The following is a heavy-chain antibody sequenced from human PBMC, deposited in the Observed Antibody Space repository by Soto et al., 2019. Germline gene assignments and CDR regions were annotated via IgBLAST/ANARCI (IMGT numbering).Heavy chain of an antibody. CDR1: GGSITTTNW. D-gene: IGHD6-13*01. Sequence: LSLTCAVSGGSITTTNWWNWVRQPPGKGLEWIGEIYHSGRTNFNPSLKSRVTISIDQSKNQVSLKLSSVTAADTAVYYCARDGLIAAAPFDPWGQGTLVTVSS. V-gene: IGHV4-4*02. CDR2: IYHSGRT. J-gene: IGHJ5*02. CDR3: ARDGLIAAAPFDP.